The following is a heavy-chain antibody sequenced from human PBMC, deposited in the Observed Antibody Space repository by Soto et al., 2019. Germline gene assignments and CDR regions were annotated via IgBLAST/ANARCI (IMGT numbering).Heavy chain of an antibody. V-gene: IGHV4-34*01. Sequence: SETLSLTCAVYGGSFSGYYWSWIRQPPRKGLEWIGEINHSGSTNYNPSLKSRVTISVDTSKNQFSLKLSSVTAADTAVYYCATSGYSSGWYSRKPDYWGQGTLVTVSS. CDR3: ATSGYSSGWYSRKPDY. CDR2: INHSGST. CDR1: GGSFSGYY. D-gene: IGHD6-19*01. J-gene: IGHJ4*02.